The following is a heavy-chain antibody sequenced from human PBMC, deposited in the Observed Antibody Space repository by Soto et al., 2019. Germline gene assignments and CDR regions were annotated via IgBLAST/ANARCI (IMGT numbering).Heavy chain of an antibody. CDR2: ISYDGSNK. D-gene: IGHD6-13*01. CDR1: GFTFSSYA. V-gene: IGHV3-30-3*01. Sequence: QVQLVESGGGVVQPGRPLRLSCAASGFTFSSYAMHWVRQAPGKGLEWVAVISYDGSNKYYADSVKGRFTISRDNSKNTLYLQMNSLRAEDTAVYYCARARLFAAAGMLGWFDPWGQGTLVTVSS. CDR3: ARARLFAAAGMLGWFDP. J-gene: IGHJ5*02.